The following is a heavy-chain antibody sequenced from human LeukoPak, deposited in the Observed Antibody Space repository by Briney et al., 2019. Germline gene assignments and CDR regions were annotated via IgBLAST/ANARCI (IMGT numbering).Heavy chain of an antibody. CDR2: INPNSGGT. J-gene: IGHJ5*02. D-gene: IGHD3-10*01. Sequence: ASVKVSCKASGYTFTGYYMHWVRQAPGQGLEWMGWINPNSGGTNYAQKFQGRVTMTRDTSISTAYMELSRLRSDDTAVYYCARDFSGVTMVRGVIIPNWFDPWGQGTLVTVSS. CDR1: GYTFTGYY. V-gene: IGHV1-2*02. CDR3: ARDFSGVTMVRGVIIPNWFDP.